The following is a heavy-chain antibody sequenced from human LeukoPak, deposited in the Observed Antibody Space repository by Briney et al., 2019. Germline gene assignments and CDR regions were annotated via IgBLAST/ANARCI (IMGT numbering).Heavy chain of an antibody. Sequence: GGSLRLSCAASGFTFDDYAMHGVRQAPGKGLEWVSGIDWNGNNIAYADSMKGRFTISRDNAKNSLYLQMNSLRAEDTAFYYCAKSLSAHYYYYGIDVWGQGTTVTVSS. CDR1: GFTFDDYA. CDR2: IDWNGNNI. V-gene: IGHV3-9*01. CDR3: AKSLSAHYYYYGIDV. J-gene: IGHJ6*02. D-gene: IGHD6-25*01.